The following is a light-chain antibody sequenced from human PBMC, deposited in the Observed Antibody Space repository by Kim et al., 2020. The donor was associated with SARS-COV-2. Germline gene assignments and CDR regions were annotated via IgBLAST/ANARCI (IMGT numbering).Light chain of an antibody. CDR3: QTWDSITVV. Sequence: SVSPGQTASITCSGDKLGHKYACWYQQKPGQSPVLVIYQDTKRPSGIPERFSGSNSGNTATLTISGTQAMDEADYYCQTWDSITVVFGGGTQLTVL. J-gene: IGLJ2*01. CDR2: QDT. V-gene: IGLV3-1*01. CDR1: KLGHKY.